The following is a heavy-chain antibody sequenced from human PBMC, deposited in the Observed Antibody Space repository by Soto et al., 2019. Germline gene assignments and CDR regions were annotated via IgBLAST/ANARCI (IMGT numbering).Heavy chain of an antibody. CDR1: GGTFSSYT. CDR3: SYYYGSGSYSNWFDP. Sequence: GASVKVSCKASGGTFSSYTISWVRQAPGQGLEWMGRIIPILGIANYAQKFQGRVTITADKSTSTAYMELSSLRSEDTAVYYCSYYYGSGSYSNWFDPWGQGTLVTVSS. V-gene: IGHV1-69*02. J-gene: IGHJ5*02. D-gene: IGHD3-10*01. CDR2: IIPILGIA.